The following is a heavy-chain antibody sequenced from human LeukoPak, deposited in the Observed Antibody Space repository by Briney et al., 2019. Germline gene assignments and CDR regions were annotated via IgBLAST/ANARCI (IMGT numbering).Heavy chain of an antibody. CDR2: ISSSSSYI. V-gene: IGHV3-21*01. D-gene: IGHD1-20*01. Sequence: GGSLRLSCAASGFTFSSYSMNWVRQAPGKGLEWVSSISSSSSYIYYADSVKGRFTISRDNAKNSLYLQMNSLRAEDTAVYYCARGVTGNIDMDVWGQGTTVTVSS. J-gene: IGHJ6*02. CDR1: GFTFSSYS. CDR3: ARGVTGNIDMDV.